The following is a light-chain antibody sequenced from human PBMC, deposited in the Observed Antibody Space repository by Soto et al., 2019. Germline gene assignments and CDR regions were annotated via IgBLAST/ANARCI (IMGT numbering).Light chain of an antibody. CDR3: QQYNRYPA. CDR2: DAS. V-gene: IGKV1-5*01. J-gene: IGKJ1*01. CDR1: QSISSW. Sequence: DIPMTQSPSTLSASVGDRVTIPLRASQSISSWLAWYQHKPGKAPKLLIYDASSLESGVPSRFSGSGSGTEFTLTISSLQPDDLATYYCQQYNRYPAFGQGTKVDIK.